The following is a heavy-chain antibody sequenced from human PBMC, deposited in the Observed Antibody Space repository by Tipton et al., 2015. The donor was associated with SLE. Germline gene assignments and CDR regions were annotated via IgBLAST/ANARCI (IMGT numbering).Heavy chain of an antibody. D-gene: IGHD6-19*01. Sequence: TLSLTCAVYGGSFSGYYGSWIRQPPGKGIEWIGKINHSGSTNYNPSLKSRVTISVDTSKNQFSLKLSSVTAADTAVYYCARGISSGWLNYWGQGNLVTVSS. J-gene: IGHJ4*02. CDR2: INHSGST. V-gene: IGHV4-34*01. CDR1: GGSFSGYY. CDR3: ARGISSGWLNY.